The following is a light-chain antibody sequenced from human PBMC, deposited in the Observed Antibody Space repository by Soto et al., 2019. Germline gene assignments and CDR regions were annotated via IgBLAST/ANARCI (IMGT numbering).Light chain of an antibody. J-gene: IGKJ1*01. CDR3: QQYNSKRT. CDR1: QSISSW. Sequence: DLQMTQSPSTLSASVGDRVTITCRASQSISSWLAWYQQKPGKAPKLLIYDASSLESGVQSRFSGSGSGTEFTLTISSLQPDDFATYYCQQYNSKRTFGQGTKVDI. CDR2: DAS. V-gene: IGKV1-5*01.